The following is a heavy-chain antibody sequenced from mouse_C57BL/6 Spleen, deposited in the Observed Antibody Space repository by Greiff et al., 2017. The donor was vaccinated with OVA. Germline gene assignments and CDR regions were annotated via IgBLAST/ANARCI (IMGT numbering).Heavy chain of an antibody. Sequence: EVKLVESGGGLVQPGGSLSLSCAASGFTFTDYYMSWVRQPPGKALEWLGFIRNKANGYTTEYSASVKGRFTISRDNSQSILYLQMNALRAEDSATYYCARYYSNLYYAMDYWGQGTSVTVSS. J-gene: IGHJ4*01. D-gene: IGHD2-5*01. V-gene: IGHV7-3*01. CDR2: IRNKANGYTT. CDR1: GFTFTDYY. CDR3: ARYYSNLYYAMDY.